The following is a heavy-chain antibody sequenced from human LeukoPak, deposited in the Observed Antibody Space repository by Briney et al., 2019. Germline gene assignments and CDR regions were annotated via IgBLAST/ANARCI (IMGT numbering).Heavy chain of an antibody. CDR3: ARGRLHSGYDYDRIINYHYGMDV. CDR2: MNPNSGNT. Sequence: ASVKVSCKASGYTFTSYDINWVRQATGQGLEWMGWMNPNSGNTGYAQKFQGRVTMTRNTSISTAYMELSSLRPEDTAVYYCARGRLHSGYDYDRIINYHYGMDVWGQGTTVTVSS. D-gene: IGHD5-12*01. CDR1: GYTFTSYD. V-gene: IGHV1-8*01. J-gene: IGHJ6*02.